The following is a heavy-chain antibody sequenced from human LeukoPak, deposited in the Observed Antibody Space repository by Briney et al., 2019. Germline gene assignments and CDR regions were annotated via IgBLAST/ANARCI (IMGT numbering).Heavy chain of an antibody. V-gene: IGHV3-11*05. CDR2: ISSSSSYT. CDR1: GFTFSDYY. D-gene: IGHD4-23*01. CDR3: ARDGETTVATRYYYYGMDV. J-gene: IGHJ6*02. Sequence: GGSLRLSCAASGFTFSDYYMSWIRQAPGKGLEWVSYISSSSSYTNYADSVKGRFTISRDNAKNSLYLQMNSLRAEDTAVYYCARDGETTVATRYYYYGMDVWGQGTTVTVSS.